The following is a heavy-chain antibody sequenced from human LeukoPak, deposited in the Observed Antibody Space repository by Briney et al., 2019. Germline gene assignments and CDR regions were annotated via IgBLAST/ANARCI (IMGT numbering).Heavy chain of an antibody. CDR3: ATATYSSGWQFDY. D-gene: IGHD6-19*01. Sequence: GSLTFSCSAYRFTFSSYAMHWLRQAPGKGLEHLAAISSNECNTYYANSVKGRFTISRDKSKNPLYLQLGGLRAEDMAVYYCATATYSSGWQFDYWGQGTLVTVSS. CDR2: ISSNECNT. V-gene: IGHV3-64*01. J-gene: IGHJ4*02. CDR1: RFTFSSYA.